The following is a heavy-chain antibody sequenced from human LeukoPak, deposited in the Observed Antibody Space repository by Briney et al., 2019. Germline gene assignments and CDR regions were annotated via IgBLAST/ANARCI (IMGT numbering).Heavy chain of an antibody. CDR2: IYSGGST. D-gene: IGHD1-26*01. V-gene: IGHV3-53*01. J-gene: IGHJ6*04. CDR1: GFTVSSNY. CDR3: ARDSGRYGYYMDV. Sequence: GGSLRLSCAASGFTVSSNYMSWVRQAPGKGLEWVSVIYSGGSTYYADSVKGRFTISRDNAKNTLFLQMNSLRVEDTAVYYCARDSGRYGYYMDVWGKGTTVTVSS.